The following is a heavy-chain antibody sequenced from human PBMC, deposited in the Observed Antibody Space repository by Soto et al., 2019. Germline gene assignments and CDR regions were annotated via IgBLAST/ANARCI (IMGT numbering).Heavy chain of an antibody. J-gene: IGHJ6*02. CDR3: SKGFXCDGDCYISNYYYGMDV. V-gene: IGHV3-23*01. CDR2: ISGSGGST. D-gene: IGHD2-21*02. Sequence: PGGSLRLSCAASGFTFSGYAMSWVRQATGKGLEWVSAISGSGGSTYYADSVKGRFTISRDNSKNTLYLQMNSLRAEDTAVYYCSKGFXCDGDCYISNYYYGMDVWGQGTTVTVSS. CDR1: GFTFSGYA.